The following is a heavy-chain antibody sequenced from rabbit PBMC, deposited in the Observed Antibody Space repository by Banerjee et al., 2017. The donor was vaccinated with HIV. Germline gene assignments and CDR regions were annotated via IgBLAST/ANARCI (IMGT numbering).Heavy chain of an antibody. Sequence: QEQLVESGGGLVTLGGSLKLSCKASGIDFSSYGISWVRQAPGKGLEWIVYIYPDFDITYYANSVKGRFTISSDNAQNTVFLQMTSLTVSDTATYFCARGTYGHDFDLWGPGTLVTVS. CDR1: GIDFSSYG. D-gene: IGHD6-1*01. V-gene: IGHV1S47*01. J-gene: IGHJ4*01. CDR3: ARGTYGHDFDL. CDR2: IYPDFDIT.